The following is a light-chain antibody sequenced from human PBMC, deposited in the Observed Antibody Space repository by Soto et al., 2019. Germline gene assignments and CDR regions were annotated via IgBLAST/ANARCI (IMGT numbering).Light chain of an antibody. CDR1: SSNIGGHT. J-gene: IGLJ3*02. CDR3: ASWDDRLAGVE. Sequence: QSVLTQPPSASGTPGQRVTISCSGSSSNIGGHTVNWYQQLPGTAPKLLIYNNYQRPSGVPARFSGSRSGTSASLAISGLQSEDEADYYCASWDDRLAGVEFGGGTQLTVL. V-gene: IGLV1-44*01. CDR2: NNY.